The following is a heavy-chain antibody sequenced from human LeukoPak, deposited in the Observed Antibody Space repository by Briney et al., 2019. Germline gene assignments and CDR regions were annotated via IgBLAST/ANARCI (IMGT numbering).Heavy chain of an antibody. CDR1: GFTFSSYA. J-gene: IGHJ4*02. CDR3: AKDDVGYSSSWYWNY. V-gene: IGHV3-23*01. Sequence: GGSLRLSCAASGFTFSSYAMSWVRQAPGKGLEWVSAISGSGGSTYYADSVKGRFTISRDNSKNTLYLQMNSLRAEDTAVYYCAKDDVGYSSSWYWNYWGQGTLVTVSS. CDR2: ISGSGGST. D-gene: IGHD6-13*01.